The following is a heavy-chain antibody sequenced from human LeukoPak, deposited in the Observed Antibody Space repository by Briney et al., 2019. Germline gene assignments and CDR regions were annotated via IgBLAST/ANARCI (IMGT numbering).Heavy chain of an antibody. CDR3: AKDLSYYYGATKDY. V-gene: IGHV3-23*01. D-gene: IGHD3-22*01. Sequence: GGSLRLSCAASGFTFNDHAMSWVRQAPGKGLEWVSGISGSGGSTYYADSVKGRFTISRDNSKNTLYLQMNSLRAEDTAVYYCAKDLSYYYGATKDYWGQGTLVTVSS. CDR1: GFTFNDHA. J-gene: IGHJ4*02. CDR2: ISGSGGST.